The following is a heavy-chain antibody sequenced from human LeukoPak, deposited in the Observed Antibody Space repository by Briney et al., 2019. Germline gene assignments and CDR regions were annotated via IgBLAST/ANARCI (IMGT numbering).Heavy chain of an antibody. Sequence: SETLSLTCAVSGYSISSGYYWVWIRQPPGQGLGWIGQIFHSGIAHYNPSLKSRVTMSVDTSRSQFSVNLNSVTAADTAVYYCGRAGFGTAYNRFYYYMDVWGKGTTVTVSS. CDR1: GYSISSGYY. V-gene: IGHV4-38-2*01. D-gene: IGHD3-16*01. CDR2: IFHSGIA. CDR3: GRAGFGTAYNRFYYYMDV. J-gene: IGHJ6*03.